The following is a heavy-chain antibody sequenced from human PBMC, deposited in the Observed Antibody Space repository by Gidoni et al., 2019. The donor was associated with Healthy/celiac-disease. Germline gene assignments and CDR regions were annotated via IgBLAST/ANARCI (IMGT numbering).Heavy chain of an antibody. CDR2: IRSKAYGGTT. CDR1: GFTFGAYA. J-gene: IGHJ5*02. D-gene: IGHD5-12*01. Sequence: EVQLVESGGGLVQPGRSLRLSCTASGFTFGAYAMSWVRQAPGKGLEWVGFIRSKAYGGTTEYAASVKGRFTISRDDSKSIAYLQMNSLKTEDTAVYYCTRGTWGDSYWFDPWGQGTLVTVSS. CDR3: TRGTWGDSYWFDP. V-gene: IGHV3-49*04.